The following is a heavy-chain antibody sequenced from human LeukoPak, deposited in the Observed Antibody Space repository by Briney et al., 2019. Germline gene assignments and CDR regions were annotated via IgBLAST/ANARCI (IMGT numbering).Heavy chain of an antibody. V-gene: IGHV4-38-2*02. CDR2: FYHGGST. D-gene: IGHD4-17*01. J-gene: IGHJ2*01. CDR1: GYSISTGYY. Sequence: PSETLSLTCTVSGYSISTGYYWDWIRQPPGKGLEWIGTFYHGGSTYYNPSLKSRVTISADTSKNQFSLNLTSVTAADTAVYYCARLRSTYWYFDLWGRGTLVTVSS. CDR3: ARLRSTYWYFDL.